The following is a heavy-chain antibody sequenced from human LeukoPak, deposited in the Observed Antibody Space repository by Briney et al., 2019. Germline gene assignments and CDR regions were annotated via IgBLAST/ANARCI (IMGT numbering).Heavy chain of an antibody. J-gene: IGHJ4*02. D-gene: IGHD1-26*01. CDR1: GYTLTSYG. CDR3: ASGPGSGSYFDFDY. CDR2: ISAHNGNT. Sequence: ASVKVSCKASGYTLTSYGISWVRQAPGQGLEWMGWISAHNGNTNYAQNLQGRVTMTIDTSTSTAYMELRSLRSDDTAVYYCASGPGSGSYFDFDYWGQGTLVTDSS. V-gene: IGHV1-18*01.